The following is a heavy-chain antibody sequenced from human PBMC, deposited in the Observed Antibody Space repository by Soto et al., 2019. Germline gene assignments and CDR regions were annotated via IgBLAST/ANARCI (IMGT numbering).Heavy chain of an antibody. CDR2: ISSSGSTI. J-gene: IGHJ6*02. CDR3: ARSYDFWSPAYGIDV. V-gene: IGHV3-48*03. D-gene: IGHD3-3*01. Sequence: GGSLRLSCAASGFTFSSYEMNWVRQAPGKGLEWVSYISSSGSTIYYADSVKGRFTISRDNAKNSLYLQMNSLRAEDTAVYYCARSYDFWSPAYGIDVWGQGTTVTVSS. CDR1: GFTFSSYE.